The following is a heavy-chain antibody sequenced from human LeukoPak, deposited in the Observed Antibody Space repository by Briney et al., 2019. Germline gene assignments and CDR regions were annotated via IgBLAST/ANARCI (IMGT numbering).Heavy chain of an antibody. CDR3: ARGTPSGWPYYYYYMDV. J-gene: IGHJ6*03. D-gene: IGHD6-19*01. CDR1: CGSFSGYY. CDR2: INHSGST. V-gene: IGHV4-34*01. Sequence: PSETLSLTCAVYCGSFSGYYWSWIRQPPGRGLEWIGEINHSGSTNYNPSLKSRVTISVDTSKNQFSLKLSSVTAADTAVYYCARGTPSGWPYYYYYMDVWGKGTTVTISS.